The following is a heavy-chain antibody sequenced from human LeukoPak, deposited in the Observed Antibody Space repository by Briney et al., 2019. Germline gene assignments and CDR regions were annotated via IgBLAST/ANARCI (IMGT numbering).Heavy chain of an antibody. D-gene: IGHD4-17*01. CDR1: GGTFSSYA. CDR3: ASLGGGSTVTTYLNY. CDR2: IIPIFGTA. V-gene: IGHV1-69*01. Sequence: GASVKVSCKASGGTFSSYAINWVRQAPGQGLEWMGGIIPIFGTANYAQKFQGRVTITADESTSTAYMELSSLRSEDTAVYYCASLGGGSTVTTYLNYWGQGTLVTVSS. J-gene: IGHJ4*02.